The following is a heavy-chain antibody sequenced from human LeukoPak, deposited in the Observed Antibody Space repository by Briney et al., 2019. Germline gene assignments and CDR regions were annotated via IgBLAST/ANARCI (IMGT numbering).Heavy chain of an antibody. Sequence: SETLSLTCAVYGGYFCGYYWSWIRQPPGKGLEWIGEINHSGSTNYNPSLKSRVTISVDTSKNQFSLKLSSVTAADTALYYCASGYSGSFTGNYYYYMDVWGKGTTVTVSS. CDR2: INHSGST. J-gene: IGHJ6*03. D-gene: IGHD1-26*01. V-gene: IGHV4-34*01. CDR1: GGYFCGYY. CDR3: ASGYSGSFTGNYYYYMDV.